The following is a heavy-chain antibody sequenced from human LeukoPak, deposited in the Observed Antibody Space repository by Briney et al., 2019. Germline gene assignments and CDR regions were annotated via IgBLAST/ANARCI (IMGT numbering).Heavy chain of an antibody. CDR3: VRGSPGYSSSWHAY. CDR2: INSDATST. V-gene: IGHV3-74*01. CDR1: GFILSSTW. D-gene: IGHD6-13*01. Sequence: GGSLRLSCAASGFILSSTWMHWVRQAPGKGLVWVSRINSDATSTSYADSVRGRFTISRDDAKNTMYLQMNSLRAEDTAMYYCVRGSPGYSSSWHAYWGQGTLVTVSS. J-gene: IGHJ4*02.